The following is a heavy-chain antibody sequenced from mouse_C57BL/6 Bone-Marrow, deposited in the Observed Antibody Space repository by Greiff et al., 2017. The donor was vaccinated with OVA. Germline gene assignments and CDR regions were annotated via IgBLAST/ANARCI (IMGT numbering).Heavy chain of an antibody. Sequence: VQLKQSGPELVKPGASVKISCKASGYSFTGYYMNWVKQSPEKSLEWIGEINPSTGGTTYNQKFKAKATLTVDKSSSTAYMQLKSLTSEDSAVYYCARGGTSPFAYWGQGTLATVSA. CDR1: GYSFTGYY. V-gene: IGHV1-42*01. D-gene: IGHD4-1*01. J-gene: IGHJ3*01. CDR2: INPSTGGT. CDR3: ARGGTSPFAY.